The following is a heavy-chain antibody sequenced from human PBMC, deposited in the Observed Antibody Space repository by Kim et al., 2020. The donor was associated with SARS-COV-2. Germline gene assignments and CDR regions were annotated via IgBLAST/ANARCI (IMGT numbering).Heavy chain of an antibody. CDR3: ARRTARYYFDY. Sequence: SYAQKFQGRVTMTRDTSTSTVYMELSSLRSEDTAVYYCARRTARYYFDYWGQGTLVTVSS. D-gene: IGHD1-1*01. J-gene: IGHJ4*02. V-gene: IGHV1-46*01.